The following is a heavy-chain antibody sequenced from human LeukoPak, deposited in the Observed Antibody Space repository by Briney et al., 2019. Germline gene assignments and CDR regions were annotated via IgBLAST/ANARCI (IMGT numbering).Heavy chain of an antibody. D-gene: IGHD5-24*01. CDR1: GGTFSSYA. V-gene: IGHV1-69*13. CDR3: ATANVEMATIRDFDY. Sequence: ASVKVSCKASGGTFSSYAISWVRQAPGQGLEWMGGIIPIFGTANYAQKFQGRVTITADESTSTAYMELGSLRSEDTAVYYCATANVEMATIRDFDYWGQGTLVTVSS. CDR2: IIPIFGTA. J-gene: IGHJ4*02.